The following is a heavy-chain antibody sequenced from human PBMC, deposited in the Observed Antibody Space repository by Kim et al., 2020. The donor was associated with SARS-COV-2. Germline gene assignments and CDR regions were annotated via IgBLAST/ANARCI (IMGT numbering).Heavy chain of an antibody. V-gene: IGHV4-59*08. CDR3: ARGLYYYYGMDV. Sequence: SETLSLTCTVSDGSISSYYWSWIRQPPGKGLEWIGYIYYSGSTNYSPSLKSRVTISVDTSKNQFSLKLSSVTAADTAVYYCARGLYYYYGMDVWGQGTTVTVSS. J-gene: IGHJ6*02. CDR1: DGSISSYY. D-gene: IGHD3-10*01. CDR2: IYYSGST.